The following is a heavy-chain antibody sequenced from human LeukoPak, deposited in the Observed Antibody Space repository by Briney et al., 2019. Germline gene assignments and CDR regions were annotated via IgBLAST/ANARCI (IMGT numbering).Heavy chain of an antibody. CDR3: ARARRKYCGGDCFLYCFDY. Sequence: ASVKVSCKASGYTFTSYDINWVRQATGQGLEWMGWMNPNSGNTGCAQKFQGRVTMTRNTSISTAYMELSSLRSEDTAVYYCARARRKYCGGDCFLYCFDYWGQGTLVTVSS. CDR2: MNPNSGNT. D-gene: IGHD2-21*02. CDR1: GYTFTSYD. V-gene: IGHV1-8*01. J-gene: IGHJ4*02.